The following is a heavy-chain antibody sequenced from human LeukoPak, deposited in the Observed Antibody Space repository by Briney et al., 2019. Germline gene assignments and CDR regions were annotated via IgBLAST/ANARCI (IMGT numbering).Heavy chain of an antibody. V-gene: IGHV4-4*07. Sequence: SETLSLTCTVSGGSISSYYWSWIRQPAGKGLECIGRIYTSGSTNYNPSLKSRVAISVDTSKNQFSLKLSSVTAADTAVYYCARESHRGFYYDSSGEDYWGQGTLVTVSS. CDR1: GGSISSYY. CDR2: IYTSGST. J-gene: IGHJ4*02. D-gene: IGHD3-22*01. CDR3: ARESHRGFYYDSSGEDY.